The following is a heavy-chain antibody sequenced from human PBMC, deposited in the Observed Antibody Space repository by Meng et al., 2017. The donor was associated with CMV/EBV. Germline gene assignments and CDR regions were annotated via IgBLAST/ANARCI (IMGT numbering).Heavy chain of an antibody. D-gene: IGHD3-22*01. CDR1: SSCYNSSSHV. J-gene: IGHJ5*02. V-gene: IGHV4-39*07. Sequence: RQLLYPAPRPVTLPETLSLPCPVSSSCYNSSSHVRGRLRQPPGKGLEWIESVHSSWSTYYHPSLKIPVTISLATSKNQFSLKLTSVNAAYTAVYYCARGVVTMKVVYDPWGQGTLVTVSS. CDR2: VHSSWST. CDR3: ARGVVTMKVVYDP.